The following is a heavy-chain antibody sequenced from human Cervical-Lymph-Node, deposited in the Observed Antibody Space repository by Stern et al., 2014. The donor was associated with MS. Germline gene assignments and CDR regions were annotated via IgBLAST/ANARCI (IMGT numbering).Heavy chain of an antibody. V-gene: IGHV1-18*03. D-gene: IGHD2-21*01. CDR1: GYIFTTYG. J-gene: IGHJ6*02. CDR2: ISAKKGTT. Sequence: QVQLGQSGGEVKKPGASVRVSCKASGYIFTTYGITWVRQAPGQGLEWMGWISAKKGTTSYAQKFQGRVTLTTDTPSSTAYMEVRSLRSDDMAVYYCARRGDNKYYGMDVWGQGTTVTVSS. CDR3: ARRGDNKYYGMDV.